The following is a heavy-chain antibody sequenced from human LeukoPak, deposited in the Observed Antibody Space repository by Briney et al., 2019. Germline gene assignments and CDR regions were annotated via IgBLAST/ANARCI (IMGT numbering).Heavy chain of an antibody. CDR3: ATGYSSSWHDAFDI. CDR2: ISAGIGNT. D-gene: IGHD6-13*01. J-gene: IGHJ3*02. Sequence: ASVKVSCKASGYTFTTYPMHWVRQAPGQRLEWMGWISAGIGNTKYSQRFQDRVTITRVTSASTAYMELSSLRSEDTAVCYCATGYSSSWHDAFDIWGQGTMVTVSS. CDR1: GYTFTTYP. V-gene: IGHV1-3*01.